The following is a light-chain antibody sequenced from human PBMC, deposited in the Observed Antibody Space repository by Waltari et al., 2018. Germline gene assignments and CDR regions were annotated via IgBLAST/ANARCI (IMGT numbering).Light chain of an antibody. J-gene: IGKJ1*01. CDR1: RRVANNY. CDR3: HQYGLSART. Sequence: VLTQSPGTLSLSPGERATLSCRASRRVANNYLAWYQQRPGQAPRLLIYAASSRATGIPDRFSGSVSGTEFTLTISRLEPEDSAVYYCHQYGLSARTFGQGTKVEI. CDR2: AAS. V-gene: IGKV3-20*01.